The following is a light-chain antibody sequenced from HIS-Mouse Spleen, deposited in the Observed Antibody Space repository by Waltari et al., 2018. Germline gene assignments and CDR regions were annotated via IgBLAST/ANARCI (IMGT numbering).Light chain of an antibody. J-gene: IGKJ1*01. CDR1: QSISSW. CDR2: KAS. Sequence: DIQMTQSPSTLSASVGARVTITSRSRQSISSWLAWYQQKPGKAPKLLIYKASSLESGVPSRFSGSGSGTEFTLTISSLQPDDFATYYCQQYNSYTWTFGQGTKVEIK. V-gene: IGKV1-5*03. CDR3: QQYNSYTWT.